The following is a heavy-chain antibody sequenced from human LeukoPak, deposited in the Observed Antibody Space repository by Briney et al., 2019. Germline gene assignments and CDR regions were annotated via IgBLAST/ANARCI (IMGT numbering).Heavy chain of an antibody. CDR2: IIPFVCGA. J-gene: IGHJ4*02. V-gene: IGHV1-69*04. Sequence: SVRVSFKASGDTFGTFGVDGVRQAPGQGLEWIGRIIPFVCGATYEQSMQDRLSITADKSTTTTYLELSSLRSGDTATYYCARVSGGHGSSSVLDYWGQGYLITVSS. CDR3: ARVSGGHGSSSVLDY. D-gene: IGHD6-6*01. CDR1: GDTFGTFG.